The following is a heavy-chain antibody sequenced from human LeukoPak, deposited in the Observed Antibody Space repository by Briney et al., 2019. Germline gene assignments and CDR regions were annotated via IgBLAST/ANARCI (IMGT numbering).Heavy chain of an antibody. CDR2: IIPILGIA. CDR1: GGTFSSYA. CDR3: ARDSGYGGSFETQNWFDP. D-gene: IGHD5-12*01. V-gene: IGHV1-69*04. Sequence: RASVKVSCKASGGTFSSYAISWVRQAPGQGLEWMGRIIPILGIANYAQKFQGRVTITADKSTSTAYMELSSLRSEDTAVYYCARDSGYGGSFETQNWFDPWGQGTLVTVSS. J-gene: IGHJ5*02.